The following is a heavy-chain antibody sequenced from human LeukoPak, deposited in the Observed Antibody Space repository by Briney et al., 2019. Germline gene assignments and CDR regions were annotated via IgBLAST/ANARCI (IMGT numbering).Heavy chain of an antibody. Sequence: PGGSLRLSCAASGFSFSNYGMHCVRQAPGKGLEWVAVISYDGSNTYYADSVKGRFTISRDNSKNTLYLQMNSLKPADMAMYYCAPRLTQGDSLTGSVTPGNYWGQGTLVTVSS. CDR3: APRLTQGDSLTGSVTPGNY. V-gene: IGHV3-30*03. CDR1: GFSFSNYG. D-gene: IGHD3-9*01. CDR2: ISYDGSNT. J-gene: IGHJ4*02.